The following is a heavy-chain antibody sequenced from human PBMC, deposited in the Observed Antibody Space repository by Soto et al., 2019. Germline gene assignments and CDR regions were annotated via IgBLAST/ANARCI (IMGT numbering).Heavy chain of an antibody. D-gene: IGHD1-1*01. CDR1: GYTFTGYY. V-gene: IGHV1-2*04. CDR2: INPNSGGT. Sequence: QVQLVQSGAEVKKPGASVKVSCKASGYTFTGYYMHWVRQAPGQGLEWMGWINPNSGGTNYAQKFQGWVTMTRDTSISTAYMEVRRMRCDERAVNYCAREPPWRARGSGLDYWGQGTLVTVSS. J-gene: IGHJ4*02. CDR3: AREPPWRARGSGLDY.